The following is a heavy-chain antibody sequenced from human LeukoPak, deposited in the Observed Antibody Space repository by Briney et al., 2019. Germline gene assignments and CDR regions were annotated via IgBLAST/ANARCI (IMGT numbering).Heavy chain of an antibody. D-gene: IGHD4-23*01. CDR3: ARVDYGGIEYYFDY. J-gene: IGHJ4*02. CDR2: IYYSGST. V-gene: IGHV4-39*01. CDR1: GGSIGSSSYY. Sequence: PSETLSLTCTVSGGSIGSSSYYWGWIRQPPGKGLEWIGSIYYSGSTYYNPSLKSRVTISVDTSKNQFSLKLSSVTAADTAVYYCARVDYGGIEYYFDYWGQGTLVTVSS.